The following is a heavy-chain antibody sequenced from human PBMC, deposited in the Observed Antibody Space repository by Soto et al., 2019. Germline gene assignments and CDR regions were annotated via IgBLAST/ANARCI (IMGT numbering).Heavy chain of an antibody. D-gene: IGHD2-15*01. J-gene: IGHJ3*02. CDR3: ARDYCSGGSCYPSVRALDAFDI. V-gene: IGHV1-69*01. CDR1: GGTFSRYA. Sequence: QVQLVQSGAEVKKPGSSVKVSCKASGGTFSRYAISWVRQAPGQVLEWMGGIIPIFGTANYAQKFQGRVTITADESTSTAYMELSSLRAEDTAVYYCARDYCSGGSCYPSVRALDAFDIWGQGTMVTVSS. CDR2: IIPIFGTA.